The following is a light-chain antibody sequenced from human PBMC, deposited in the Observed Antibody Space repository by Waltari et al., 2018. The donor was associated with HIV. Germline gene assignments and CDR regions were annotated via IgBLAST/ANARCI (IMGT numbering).Light chain of an antibody. CDR3: CSYAGSHTFVV. Sequence: QSALTQPASVSGSPGQSVTISCAGSNSDVGSYDLVSWYQHNPGKAPKRLIYEVTKRPSWVPNRFSGSKSGNTASRTFSGLQAEDEADYYCCSYAGSHTFVVFGGGTKLTVL. V-gene: IGLV2-23*02. CDR2: EVT. CDR1: NSDVGSYDL. J-gene: IGLJ2*01.